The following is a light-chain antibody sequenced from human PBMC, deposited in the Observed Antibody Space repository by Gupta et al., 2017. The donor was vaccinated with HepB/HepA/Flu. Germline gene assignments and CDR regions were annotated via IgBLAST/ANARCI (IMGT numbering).Light chain of an antibody. Sequence: EIVMTQSPATLSVSPGERATLSCRASQSVALNLAWYQQKPGQAPRLLIYGASTRATGIPGRFSGSGSGTEFTLTISSLQSEDFAVDYCQQCNNWPLTFGGGTKVEIK. CDR2: GAS. J-gene: IGKJ4*01. CDR3: QQCNNWPLT. V-gene: IGKV3-15*01. CDR1: QSVALN.